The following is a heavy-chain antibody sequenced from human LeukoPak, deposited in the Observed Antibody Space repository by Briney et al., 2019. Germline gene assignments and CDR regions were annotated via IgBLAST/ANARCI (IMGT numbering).Heavy chain of an antibody. D-gene: IGHD3-16*02. CDR2: IIPIFGTA. CDR3: ASGSYVRGSYRYTGPFDY. Sequence: SVKVSCKASGGTFSSYAISWVRQAPGQGLEWMGGIIPIFGTANYAQKFQGRVTITTDESTSTAYMELSSLRSEDTAVYYCASGSYVRGSYRYTGPFDYWGQGTLVTVSS. J-gene: IGHJ4*02. V-gene: IGHV1-69*05. CDR1: GGTFSSYA.